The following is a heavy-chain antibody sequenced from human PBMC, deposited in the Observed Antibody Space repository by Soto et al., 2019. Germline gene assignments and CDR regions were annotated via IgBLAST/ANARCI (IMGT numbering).Heavy chain of an antibody. Sequence: EVQLVESGGGLVKPGESLRLSCAASGFTFTNAWMNWVRQAPGKGLEWVGRIRSKTDGETQDYAAPVKGRFTISRDDSKNTLYVQMNSLKTKDTAIYYCTTEKGYWGQGTLVTVSS. V-gene: IGHV3-15*07. CDR2: IRSKTDGETQ. CDR3: TTEKGY. J-gene: IGHJ4*02. CDR1: GFTFTNAW.